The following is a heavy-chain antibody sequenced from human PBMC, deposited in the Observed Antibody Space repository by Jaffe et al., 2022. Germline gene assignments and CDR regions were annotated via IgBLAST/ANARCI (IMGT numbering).Heavy chain of an antibody. V-gene: IGHV4-38-2*01. CDR3: ARHPIAVAGKGNWFDP. J-gene: IGHJ5*02. Sequence: QVQLQESGPGLVKPSETLSLTCAVSGYSISSGYYWGWIRQPPGKGLEWIGSIYHSGSTYYNPSLKSRVTISVDTSKNQFSLKLSSVTAADTAVYYCARHPIAVAGKGNWFDPWGQGTLVTVSS. CDR2: IYHSGST. D-gene: IGHD6-19*01. CDR1: GYSISSGYY.